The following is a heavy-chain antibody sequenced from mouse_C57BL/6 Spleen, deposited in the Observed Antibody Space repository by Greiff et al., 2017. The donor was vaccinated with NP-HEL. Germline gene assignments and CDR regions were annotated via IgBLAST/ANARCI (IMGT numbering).Heavy chain of an antibody. Sequence: VQLQQSGPVLVKPGASVKMSCKASGYTFTDYYMNWVKQSHGKSLEWIGVINPYNGGTSYNQKFKGKATLTVDKSSSTAYMELNSLTSEDSAVYYCARDHYYGSSYGYFDYWGQGTTLTVSS. CDR3: ARDHYYGSSYGYFDY. CDR1: GYTFTDYY. V-gene: IGHV1-19*01. CDR2: INPYNGGT. J-gene: IGHJ2*01. D-gene: IGHD1-1*01.